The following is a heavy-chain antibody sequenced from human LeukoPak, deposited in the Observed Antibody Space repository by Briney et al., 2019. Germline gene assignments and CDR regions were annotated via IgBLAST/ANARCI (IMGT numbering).Heavy chain of an antibody. D-gene: IGHD2-15*01. Sequence: SETLSLTCAVYGGSFSGYYWSWIRQPPGKGLEWIGEINHSGSTNYNPSLKSRVTISVDTSKNQFSLKLSSVTAADTAVYYCARDVVGAPDDYWGQGILVTVSS. CDR2: INHSGST. CDR1: GGSFSGYY. V-gene: IGHV4-34*01. CDR3: ARDVVGAPDDY. J-gene: IGHJ4*02.